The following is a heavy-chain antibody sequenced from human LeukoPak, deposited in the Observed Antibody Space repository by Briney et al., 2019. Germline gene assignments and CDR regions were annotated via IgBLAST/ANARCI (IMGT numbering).Heavy chain of an antibody. D-gene: IGHD1-1*01. J-gene: IGHJ5*02. CDR3: ALTRRLERPPYTFDP. V-gene: IGHV1-69-2*01. CDR1: EYTISDYF. Sequence: ASVKVSCNVSEYTISDYFMHWLQQAPGKGLEWMAFVDPEDGEAVIAAKFQDRVTVTADRSTDTVYMELRGLTSADADMYFCALTRRLERPPYTFDPWGQGTLVTVSS. CDR2: VDPEDGEA.